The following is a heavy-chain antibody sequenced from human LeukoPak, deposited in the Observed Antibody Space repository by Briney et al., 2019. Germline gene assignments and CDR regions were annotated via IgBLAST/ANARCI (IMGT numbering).Heavy chain of an antibody. V-gene: IGHV4-34*01. CDR1: GGSFSGYY. CDR3: ARWSSSPRSSAYSSGWKRIVGMDV. J-gene: IGHJ6*02. CDR2: INHSGST. D-gene: IGHD6-19*01. Sequence: SETLSLTCAVYGGSFSGYYWSWIRQPPGKGLEWIGEINHSGSTNYNPSLKSRVTISVDTSKNQFSLKLSSVTAADTAVYYCARWSSSPRSSAYSSGWKRIVGMDVWGQGTTVTVSS.